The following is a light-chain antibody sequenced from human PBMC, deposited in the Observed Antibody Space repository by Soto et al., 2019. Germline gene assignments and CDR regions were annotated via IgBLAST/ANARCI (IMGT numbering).Light chain of an antibody. J-gene: IGKJ3*01. CDR2: GAS. CDR1: RAITSSF. Sequence: IVLTQSPGTLSLSPGDRATLSCRASRAITSSFLAWYQQKPGQAPRLLIYGASSRATGIPDRFSGSGSGTDFTLIIGRLEPEDFAVYYCQQYGGSPLLTFGPGTKVDIK. CDR3: QQYGGSPLLT. V-gene: IGKV3-20*01.